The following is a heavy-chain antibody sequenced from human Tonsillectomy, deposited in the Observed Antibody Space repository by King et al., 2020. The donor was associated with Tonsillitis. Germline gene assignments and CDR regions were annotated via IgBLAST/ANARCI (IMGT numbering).Heavy chain of an antibody. J-gene: IGHJ4*02. CDR2: VSCDGSNK. D-gene: IGHD6-19*01. CDR1: GFTFSRYA. CDR3: AGIDSCGCDGGFDY. V-gene: IGHV3-30-3*01. Sequence: QVQLVESGGGVVQPGTSLRLSCAASGFTFSRYAMHWVRQAPGKGLEWVAAVSCDGSNKYHADSVKGRFTISRDNSKKTVYLQMNSLRAEDTAVYYCAGIDSCGCDGGFDYWGQGTLVTVSS.